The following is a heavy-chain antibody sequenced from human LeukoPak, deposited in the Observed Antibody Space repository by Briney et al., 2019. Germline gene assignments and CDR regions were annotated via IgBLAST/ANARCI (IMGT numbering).Heavy chain of an antibody. CDR2: INPNSGGT. Sequence: ASVKVSCKASGYTFTGYYMHWVRQAPGQGLEWMGWINPNSGGTNYAQKFQGRVTMTRDTSISTAYMELSRLRSDDTAVYYCARVDPRKEHYFDYWGQGTLVTVSS. CDR3: ARVDPRKEHYFDY. V-gene: IGHV1-2*02. CDR1: GYTFTGYY. J-gene: IGHJ4*02. D-gene: IGHD1-26*01.